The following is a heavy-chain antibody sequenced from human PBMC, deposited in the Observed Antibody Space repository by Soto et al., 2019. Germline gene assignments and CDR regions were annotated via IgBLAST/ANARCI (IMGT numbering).Heavy chain of an antibody. D-gene: IGHD2-21*02. J-gene: IGHJ2*01. CDR3: AVVVTVVKSFHCGHFDL. Sequence: QVQLVQSGAEVKKPGSSVKVSCKASGGTFSSYAISWVRQAPGQGLEWMGGIIPIFGTANYAQKFQGRVTHSADDSPRTAYMELSSLGSEDPGVYYCAVVVTVVKSFHCGHFDLWGRGTLVTVAS. V-gene: IGHV1-69*12. CDR2: IIPIFGTA. CDR1: GGTFSSYA.